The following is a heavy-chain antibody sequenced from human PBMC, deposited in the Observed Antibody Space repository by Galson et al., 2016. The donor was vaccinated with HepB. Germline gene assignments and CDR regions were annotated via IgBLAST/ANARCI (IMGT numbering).Heavy chain of an antibody. V-gene: IGHV3-48*03. CDR1: GFTFSSYG. D-gene: IGHD3-3*01. J-gene: IGHJ4*02. CDR2: ISRGATTI. Sequence: SLRLSCAASGFTFSSYGMNWVRQAPGKGLEWISYISRGATTIYYADSVRGRFTVSRDNARNSLYLQMNSLRAEDTAIYYCTRDRAQDWSGSFTGVYFDSWGQGTLVTVSS. CDR3: TRDRAQDWSGSFTGVYFDS.